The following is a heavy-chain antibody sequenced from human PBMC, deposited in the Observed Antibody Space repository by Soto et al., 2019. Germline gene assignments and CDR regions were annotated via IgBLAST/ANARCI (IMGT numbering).Heavy chain of an antibody. CDR2: INHGGST. D-gene: IGHD3-9*01. CDR1: GGSLSGYY. V-gene: IGHV4-34*01. CDR3: ARGQRYFDWLLWAFDY. Sequence: SETLSLTCAVYGGSLSGYYWSWIRQPPGKGLEWIGEINHGGSTNYNPSLKSRVTISVDTSKNQFSLKLSSVTAADTAVYYCARGQRYFDWLLWAFDYWGQGTLVTVSS. J-gene: IGHJ4*02.